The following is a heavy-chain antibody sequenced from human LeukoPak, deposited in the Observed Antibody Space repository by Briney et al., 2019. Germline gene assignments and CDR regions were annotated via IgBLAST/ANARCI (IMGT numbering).Heavy chain of an antibody. J-gene: IGHJ5*02. CDR2: INPHSGGT. CDR3: ARGTVGGTYYNYFYP. D-gene: IGHD1-26*01. Sequence: ASVKVSCKGSGYTFTDYYIHWVRPAPGQGLEWLGWINPHSGGTNYAQKFQARVTMTSDTSISTAYMELGRLRSDDTAVYYCARGTVGGTYYNYFYPWGQGTLVTVSS. CDR1: GYTFTDYY. V-gene: IGHV1-2*02.